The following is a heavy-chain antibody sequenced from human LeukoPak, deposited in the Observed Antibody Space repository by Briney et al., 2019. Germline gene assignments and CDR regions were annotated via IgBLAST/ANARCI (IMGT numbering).Heavy chain of an antibody. V-gene: IGHV1-46*01. Sequence: GASVKVSCKASGNTFTSFHIHWVRQAPGQGLEYMGIIKVYGDTTIYAQRFQGRITMTRDTSTGTVYMELSSLNSEDTAVYYCARESPSTFYFDYWGQGTLVTVSS. D-gene: IGHD1-1*01. J-gene: IGHJ4*02. CDR3: ARESPSTFYFDY. CDR2: IKVYGDTT. CDR1: GNTFTSFH.